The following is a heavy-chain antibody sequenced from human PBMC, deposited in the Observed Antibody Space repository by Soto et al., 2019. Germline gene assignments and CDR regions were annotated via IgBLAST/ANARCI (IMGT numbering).Heavy chain of an antibody. D-gene: IGHD3-22*01. CDR3: AKQPTSSSWHHRFDP. CDR1: EFTVGRHS. CDR2: INSDGSSA. J-gene: IGHJ5*02. V-gene: IGHV3-74*01. Sequence: PGRTKRLCCAVCEFTVGRHSLSLVSQDQGKGLGWGSRINSDGSSASYADSVKGRFTISRDNAKNTLYLQMNSLSAEDTAVYYCAKQPTSSSWHHRFDPWGQRTLVTVSS.